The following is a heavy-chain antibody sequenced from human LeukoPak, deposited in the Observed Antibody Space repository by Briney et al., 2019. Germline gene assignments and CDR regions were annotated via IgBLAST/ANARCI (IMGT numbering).Heavy chain of an antibody. Sequence: GGSLRLSCVASGSTFSNYLMHWVRQAPGKGLVWVSHLNSDGSSTSYADSVKGRFTASRDNAKNTVYLQMNSLRVEDTAVYYCARDRMESRDGYSPLDQWGRGTLVTVSS. CDR3: ARDRMESRDGYSPLDQ. CDR2: LNSDGSST. D-gene: IGHD5-24*01. J-gene: IGHJ4*02. CDR1: GSTFSNYL. V-gene: IGHV3-74*01.